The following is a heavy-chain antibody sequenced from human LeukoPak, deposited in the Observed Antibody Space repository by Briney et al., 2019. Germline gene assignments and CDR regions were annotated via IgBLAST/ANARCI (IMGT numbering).Heavy chain of an antibody. J-gene: IGHJ4*02. V-gene: IGHV3-15*01. Sequence: WGSLRLSCAASGFTFSNAWMSWGRQAPGKGLEWVGRIKSKTDGGTTDYAAPVKGRFTISRDDSKNTLYLQMNSLKTEDTAVYYCTYYYDSSGYFGYWGQGTLVTVSS. CDR2: IKSKTDGGTT. D-gene: IGHD3-22*01. CDR3: TYYYDSSGYFGY. CDR1: GFTFSNAW.